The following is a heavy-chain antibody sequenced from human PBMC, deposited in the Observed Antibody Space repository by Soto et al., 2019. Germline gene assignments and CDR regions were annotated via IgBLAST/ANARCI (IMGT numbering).Heavy chain of an antibody. CDR1: GDSLTRNY. CDR3: ARPLSGGFDY. V-gene: IGHV4-59*01. CDR2: IHNGRST. Sequence: QVQLQESGPGLVKPSETLSLTCTVSGDSLTRNYWSWIRQPPGKGLEWLAYIHNGRSTNYNPSLMSRVSISLDTSQSQFSLNLNSVTAADTAVYYCARPLSGGFDYWGQGTLVTVSS. J-gene: IGHJ4*02.